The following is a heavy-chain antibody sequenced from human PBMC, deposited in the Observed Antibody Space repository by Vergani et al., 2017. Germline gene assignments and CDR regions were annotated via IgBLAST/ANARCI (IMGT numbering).Heavy chain of an antibody. CDR3: ARIGSSWYPDWFDP. D-gene: IGHD6-13*01. CDR2: IIPIFGTA. CDR1: GGTFSSYA. V-gene: IGHV1-69*01. J-gene: IGHJ5*02. Sequence: QVQLVQSGAEVKKPGSSVKVSCKASGGTFSSYAISWVRQAPGQGLEWMGGIIPIFGTANYAQKFQGRVTITADESTSTAYMGLSSLRSEDTAVYYCARIGSSWYPDWFDPWGQGTLVTVSS.